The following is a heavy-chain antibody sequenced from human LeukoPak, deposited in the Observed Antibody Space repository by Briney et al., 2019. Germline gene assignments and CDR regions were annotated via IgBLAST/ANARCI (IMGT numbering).Heavy chain of an antibody. D-gene: IGHD2-15*01. CDR2: ISSSSSYI. V-gene: IGHV3-21*01. J-gene: IGHJ4*02. Sequence: GGSLRLSRAASGFTFSSYSMNWVRQAPGKGLEWVSSISSSSSYIYYADSVKGRFTISRDNAKNSLYLQMNSLRAEDTAVYSCARGGYCSGGSCPNDYWGQGTLVTVSS. CDR1: GFTFSSYS. CDR3: ARGGYCSGGSCPNDY.